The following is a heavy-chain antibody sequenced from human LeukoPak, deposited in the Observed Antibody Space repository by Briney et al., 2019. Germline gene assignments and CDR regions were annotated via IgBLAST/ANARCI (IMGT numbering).Heavy chain of an antibody. D-gene: IGHD6-13*01. CDR3: ARAENSSSWYWGAYYYYYMDV. J-gene: IGHJ6*03. CDR1: GFTFSSYW. Sequence: GGSLRLSCAASGFTFSSYWMSWVRQAPGKGLEWVANIKQDGSEKYYVDSVKGRFTISRDNAKNSLYLQMNSLRAEDTAVYYCARAENSSSWYWGAYYYYYMDVWGKGTTVTISS. V-gene: IGHV3-7*01. CDR2: IKQDGSEK.